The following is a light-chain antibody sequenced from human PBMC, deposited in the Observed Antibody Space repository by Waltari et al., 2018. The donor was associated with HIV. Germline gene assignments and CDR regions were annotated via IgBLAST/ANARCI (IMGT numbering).Light chain of an antibody. CDR3: FSTDSSGNPL. V-gene: IGLV3-10*01. CDR2: EDN. J-gene: IGLJ2*01. CDR1: VLPKKY. Sequence: SYELTQPPSVSVSPGHTARITCSGDVLPKKYAYWYQQKSGQAPVLVIYEDNKRPSGIPEGFSASSSGTMATLTIGGAQVGDEADYYCFSTDSSGNPLFGGGTKLTVL.